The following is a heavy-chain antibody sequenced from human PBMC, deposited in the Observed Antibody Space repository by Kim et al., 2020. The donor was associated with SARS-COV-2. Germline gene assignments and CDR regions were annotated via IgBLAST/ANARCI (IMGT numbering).Heavy chain of an antibody. J-gene: IGHJ3*02. V-gene: IGHV4-34*01. CDR3: ARGDGVWFGDGAFDI. Sequence: SETLSLTCAVYGGSFSGYYWSWIRQPPGKGLEWIGEINHSGSTNYNPSLKSRVTISVDTSKNQFSLKLSSVTAADTAVYYCARGDGVWFGDGAFDIWGQGTMVTVSS. CDR2: INHSGST. D-gene: IGHD3-10*01. CDR1: GGSFSGYY.